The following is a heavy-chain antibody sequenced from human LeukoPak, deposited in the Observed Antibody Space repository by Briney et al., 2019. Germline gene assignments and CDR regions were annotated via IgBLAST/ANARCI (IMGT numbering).Heavy chain of an antibody. Sequence: SETLSLTCTVSGGSISSSSYYWGWIRQPPGKGLEWIGSIYYSGSTYYNPSLKSRVTISVDRSKNQFSLKLSSVTAADTAVYYCARNNGYNVNFDYWGQGTVVTVSS. J-gene: IGHJ4*02. CDR3: ARNNGYNVNFDY. D-gene: IGHD5-24*01. CDR2: IYYSGST. V-gene: IGHV4-39*07. CDR1: GGSISSSSYY.